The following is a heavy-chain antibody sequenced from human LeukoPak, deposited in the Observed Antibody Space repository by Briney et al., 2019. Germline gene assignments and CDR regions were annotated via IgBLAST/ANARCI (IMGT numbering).Heavy chain of an antibody. D-gene: IGHD3-22*01. CDR2: ISVYHGTT. Sequence: ASVKVSCKGSGYSFVSYGISWVRQAPGRGLEWMGWISVYHGTTNYAQSLQDRVTVTADTSTSTVYMELRSLRYDDTAVYYCAIFYYYDSSGYSNFDYWGQETLVTVSS. CDR3: AIFYYYDSSGYSNFDY. J-gene: IGHJ4*02. CDR1: GYSFVSYG. V-gene: IGHV1-18*01.